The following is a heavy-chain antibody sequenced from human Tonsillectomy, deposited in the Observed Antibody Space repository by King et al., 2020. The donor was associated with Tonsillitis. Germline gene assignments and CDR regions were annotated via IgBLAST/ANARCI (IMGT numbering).Heavy chain of an antibody. V-gene: IGHV3-21*01. D-gene: IGHD6-13*01. CDR3: ARDPGIAAAGSYWYFDL. CDR1: GSTFSSYS. Sequence: DVQLVESGGGLVKPGGSLRLSCAASGSTFSSYSMNWVRQAPGKGLEWVSSISSSSSYIYYADSVKGRFTISRDNAKNSLYLQMNSLRAEDTAVYYCARDPGIAAAGSYWYFDLWGRGTLVTVSS. CDR2: ISSSSSYI. J-gene: IGHJ2*01.